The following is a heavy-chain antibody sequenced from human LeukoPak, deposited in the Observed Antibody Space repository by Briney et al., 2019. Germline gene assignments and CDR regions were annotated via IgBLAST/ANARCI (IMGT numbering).Heavy chain of an antibody. J-gene: IGHJ4*02. D-gene: IGHD1-26*01. V-gene: IGHV1-2*06. CDR2: INPNSGGT. Sequence: GASVKVSCKTSGYTFTNYAISWVRQAPGQGLQWMGRINPNSGGTEYEQSFQGRVTMTRDTSISTAYVEVSTLISDDTAVYYCARDLSSTSNWEFDYWGQGTLVTVSS. CDR1: GYTFTNYA. CDR3: ARDLSSTSNWEFDY.